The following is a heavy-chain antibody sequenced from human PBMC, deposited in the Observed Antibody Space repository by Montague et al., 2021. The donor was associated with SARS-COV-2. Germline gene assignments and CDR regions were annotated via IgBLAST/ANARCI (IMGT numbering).Heavy chain of an antibody. CDR1: GFTFDDSA. CDR2: ISWNSGSI. D-gene: IGHD3-22*01. Sequence: SLRLSCAASGFTFDDSAMHWVRQAPGKGLEWVSGISWNSGSIGYADSXKGRFTISRDNAKNSLYLQMNGLRAEDTALYYCAKAHYYDSSGYDNWGQGTLVTVSS. V-gene: IGHV3-9*01. CDR3: AKAHYYDSSGYDN. J-gene: IGHJ4*02.